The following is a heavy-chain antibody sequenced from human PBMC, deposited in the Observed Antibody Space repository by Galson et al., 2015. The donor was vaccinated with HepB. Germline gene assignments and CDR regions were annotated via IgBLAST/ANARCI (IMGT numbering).Heavy chain of an antibody. Sequence: SVKVSCKASGYTFTSYAMHWVRQAPGQRLEWMGWINAGNGNTKYSQKFQGRVTITRDTSASTAYMELSSLRSEDTAVYYCARDRAPQRGATTEGDAFDIWGQGTMVTVSS. CDR1: GYTFTSYA. V-gene: IGHV1-3*01. J-gene: IGHJ3*02. CDR2: INAGNGNT. D-gene: IGHD1-26*01. CDR3: ARDRAPQRGATTEGDAFDI.